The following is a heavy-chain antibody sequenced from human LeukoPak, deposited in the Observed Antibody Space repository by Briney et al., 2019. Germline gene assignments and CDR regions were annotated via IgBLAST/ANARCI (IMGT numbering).Heavy chain of an antibody. CDR2: ISPAGSIQ. D-gene: IGHD2-15*01. V-gene: IGHV3-7*01. J-gene: IGHJ1*01. CDR1: GLAFKNYW. CDR3: ASTFPYCGDGTCAL. Sequence: PGGSVRLSCLGTGLAFKNYWMTWVRQAPGKGLEWVANISPAGSIQNYVESVRGRFTISRDNAKNSLYLQLDNLRGDDTAVYYCASTFPYCGDGTCALGGQGTLVTVSS.